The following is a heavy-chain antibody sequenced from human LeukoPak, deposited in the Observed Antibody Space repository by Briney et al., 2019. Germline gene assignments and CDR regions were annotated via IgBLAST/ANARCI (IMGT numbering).Heavy chain of an antibody. CDR3: ARRGDRGNHAEY. J-gene: IGHJ4*02. CDR2: ITPRRGTT. V-gene: IGHV1-46*01. CDR1: GYTFTHFY. D-gene: IGHD1-14*01. Sequence: ASVNVSCKASGYTFTHFYMHWARQAPGQGREWRGRITPRRGTTAYAQKFQDRLTLTRDMSATTLYMAFSSLGSRDAALSYCARRGDRGNHAEYWGQGTLVTVSS.